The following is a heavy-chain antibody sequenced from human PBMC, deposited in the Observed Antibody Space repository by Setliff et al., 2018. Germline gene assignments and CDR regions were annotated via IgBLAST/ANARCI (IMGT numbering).Heavy chain of an antibody. CDR3: ARDRNDNYESSGYYYAGGYMDV. J-gene: IGHJ6*03. D-gene: IGHD3-22*01. CDR1: GYTSTSYY. CDR2: INPTGGST. Sequence: GASVKVSCKASGYTSTSYYMHWVRQAPGQGLEWMGLINPTGGSTSYAQKFQGRVTMTRDTSTSTVFMELSSLRSEDTAVYYCARDRNDNYESSGYYYAGGYMDVWGKGTTVTVYS. V-gene: IGHV1-46*01.